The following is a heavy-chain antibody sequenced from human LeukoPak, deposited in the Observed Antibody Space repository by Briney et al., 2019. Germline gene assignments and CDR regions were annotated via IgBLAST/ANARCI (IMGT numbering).Heavy chain of an antibody. CDR1: GFTLSSYS. CDR3: ARDDPMVRGVIGDYYYYYYMDV. D-gene: IGHD3-10*01. Sequence: GGSLRLSCAASGFTLSSYSMNWVRQAPGKGLEWVSSIIISSSKTYYADSVKGRFPISRDNAKSSLYLQMNSLRAEDTAVYYCARDDPMVRGVIGDYYYYYYMDVWGEGTTVTVSS. J-gene: IGHJ6*03. V-gene: IGHV3-21*01. CDR2: IIISSSKT.